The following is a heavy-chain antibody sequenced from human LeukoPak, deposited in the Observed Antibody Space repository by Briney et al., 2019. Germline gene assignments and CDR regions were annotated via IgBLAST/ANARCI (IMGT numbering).Heavy chain of an antibody. Sequence: SETLSLTCTVSGGSISSYYWSWIRQPPGKGLEWIGYIYYSGSTNYNPSLKSRVTISVGTSKNQFSLKLSSVTAADTAVYYCARVRDSSSSEWFDPWGQGTLVTVSS. D-gene: IGHD6-6*01. V-gene: IGHV4-59*01. CDR2: IYYSGST. CDR3: ARVRDSSSSEWFDP. J-gene: IGHJ5*02. CDR1: GGSISSYY.